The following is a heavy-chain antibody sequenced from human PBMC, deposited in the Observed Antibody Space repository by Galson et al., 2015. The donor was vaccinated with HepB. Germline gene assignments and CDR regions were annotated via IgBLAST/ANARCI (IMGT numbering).Heavy chain of an antibody. CDR3: ARLDLGTSSDY. CDR1: GYTFTSYA. D-gene: IGHD1-1*01. CDR2: INAGNGNT. Sequence: SVKVSCKASGYTFTSYALHWVRQAPGQRLEWMGWINAGNGNTKYSQKFQGRVTITRDTSASTVYMELSSLRSEDTAMYYCARLDLGTSSDYWGQGALVTVSS. J-gene: IGHJ4*02. V-gene: IGHV1-3*01.